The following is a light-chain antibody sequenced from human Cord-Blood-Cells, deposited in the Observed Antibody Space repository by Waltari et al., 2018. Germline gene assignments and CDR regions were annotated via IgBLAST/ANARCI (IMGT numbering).Light chain of an antibody. Sequence: QSALTQPASVSGSPGQSITISCTGTSSDVGGYNYVSWYQQHPGNAPKLMIYDVRNRPSGVSNRFSGSKSGNTASLTISGLPAEDEADYYCSSYTSSSTWVFGGGTKLTVL. CDR1: SSDVGGYNY. V-gene: IGLV2-14*03. J-gene: IGLJ3*02. CDR2: DVR. CDR3: SSYTSSSTWV.